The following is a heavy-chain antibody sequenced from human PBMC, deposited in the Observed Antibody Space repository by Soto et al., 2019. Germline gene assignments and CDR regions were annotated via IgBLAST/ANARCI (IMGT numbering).Heavy chain of an antibody. V-gene: IGHV3-33*01. CDR3: AREWDSGYDFEAFDI. CDR1: GFTFSSYG. Sequence: GGSLRLSCAASGFTFSSYGMHWVRQAPGKGLEWVAVIWYDGSNKYYADTVKGRFTISRDNTKNKLYLQMNSLRAEDTAFYYCAREWDSGYDFEAFDIWGQGTMVTVSS. D-gene: IGHD5-12*01. J-gene: IGHJ3*02. CDR2: IWYDGSNK.